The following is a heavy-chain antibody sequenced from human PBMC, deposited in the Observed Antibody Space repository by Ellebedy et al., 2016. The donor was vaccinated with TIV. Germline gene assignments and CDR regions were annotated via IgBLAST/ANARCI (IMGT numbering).Heavy chain of an antibody. CDR3: AGAVLGTYGIDV. CDR1: GGSINNHY. J-gene: IGHJ6*02. V-gene: IGHV4-59*11. CDR2: SHYTGNS. Sequence: SETLSLTXTVSGGSINNHYWSWIRQPPGKGLEWIGYSHYTGNSNYSPSIKSRASISVDTPRNQSSLRLTSVTAADTAVYYCAGAVLGTYGIDVWGQGTTVTVSS. D-gene: IGHD1-7*01.